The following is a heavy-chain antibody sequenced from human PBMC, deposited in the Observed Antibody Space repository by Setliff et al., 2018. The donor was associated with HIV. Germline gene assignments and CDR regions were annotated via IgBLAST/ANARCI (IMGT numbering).Heavy chain of an antibody. D-gene: IGHD6-13*01. CDR2: LCTGTGDT. CDR3: LRRATAAEVFDY. J-gene: IGHJ4*02. Sequence: GASVKVSCKASGYTFTSYSMHWVRQAPGQRLEWMGWLCTGTGDTFYSEKFQGRLTITSDTSANTAYMELSNLRSEDTAIYYCLRRATAAEVFDYWGQGTLGTVSS. V-gene: IGHV1-3*04. CDR1: GYTFTSYS.